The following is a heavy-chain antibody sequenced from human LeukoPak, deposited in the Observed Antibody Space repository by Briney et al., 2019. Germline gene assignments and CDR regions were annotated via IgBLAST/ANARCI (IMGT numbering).Heavy chain of an antibody. CDR1: GGSISSSSYY. J-gene: IGHJ4*02. D-gene: IGHD1-26*01. CDR3: VRIGYSGTTVGDY. CDR2: IYYSGST. V-gene: IGHV4-39*01. Sequence: PSETLSLTCTVSGGSISSSSYYWGWIRQPPGKGLEWIGSIYYSGSTYYNPSLKSRVTISVDTSKNQFSLKLSSVTAADTAVYYCVRIGYSGTTVGDYWGQGTLVTVSS.